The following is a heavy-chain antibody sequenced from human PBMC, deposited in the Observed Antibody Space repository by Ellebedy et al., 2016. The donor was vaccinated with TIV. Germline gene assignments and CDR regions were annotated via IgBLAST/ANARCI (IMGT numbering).Heavy chain of an antibody. CDR1: GFTFSDYA. V-gene: IGHV3-30*18. D-gene: IGHD6-13*01. Sequence: PGGSLRLSWVVSGFTFSDYAMHWVRQVPGKGLEWVAIVSQDGSNENYADSVKGRFTISRDNSKNTLYLQMNSLRGEDTALYYCAKGSSSWYYPTLDNWGQGTLVTVSS. CDR3: AKGSSSWYYPTLDN. J-gene: IGHJ4*02. CDR2: VSQDGSNE.